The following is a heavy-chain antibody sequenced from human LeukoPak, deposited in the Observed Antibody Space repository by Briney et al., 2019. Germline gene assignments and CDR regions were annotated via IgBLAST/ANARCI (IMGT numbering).Heavy chain of an antibody. CDR3: ARGTMFPYYFDY. CDR2: ISYDGSNK. V-gene: IGHV3-30*04. CDR1: GFTFSSYA. Sequence: GGSLRLSCAASGFTFSSYAMHWVRQAPGKGLGWVAVISYDGSNKYYADSVKGRFTISRDNSKNTRYLQMNSLRAEDTAVYYCARGTMFPYYFDYWGQGTLDTVSS. J-gene: IGHJ4*02. D-gene: IGHD3-10*02.